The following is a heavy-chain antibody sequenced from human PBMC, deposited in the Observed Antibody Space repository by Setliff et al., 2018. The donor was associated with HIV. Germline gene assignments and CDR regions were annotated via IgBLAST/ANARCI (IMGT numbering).Heavy chain of an antibody. Sequence: GESLRLSCIASGFTFSKFWMRWVRQAPGKGLERVADIKQDGSETYYVDSVRGRFTISRDNAKSSLYLQMNSLRAEDTAIYYCARGTDYSGWFYDYWGQGTQVTVSS. CDR1: GFTFSKFW. CDR2: IKQDGSET. D-gene: IGHD1-26*01. J-gene: IGHJ4*02. CDR3: ARGTDYSGWFYDY. V-gene: IGHV3-7*03.